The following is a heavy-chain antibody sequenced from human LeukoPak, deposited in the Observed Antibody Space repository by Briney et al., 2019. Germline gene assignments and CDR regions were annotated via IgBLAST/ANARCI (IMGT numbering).Heavy chain of an antibody. V-gene: IGHV1-2*02. Sequence: GTSGKVSCKASGYIFTGYYIHWVRQAPGQGLEWMGWINPNSGGTNYAQTFQGRVTMTRDTSISTAYMELSRLRSDDTAVYYCARDLDWSSGSYYLGYWGQGTLVTVSS. D-gene: IGHD1-26*01. CDR2: INPNSGGT. J-gene: IGHJ4*02. CDR1: GYIFTGYY. CDR3: ARDLDWSSGSYYLGY.